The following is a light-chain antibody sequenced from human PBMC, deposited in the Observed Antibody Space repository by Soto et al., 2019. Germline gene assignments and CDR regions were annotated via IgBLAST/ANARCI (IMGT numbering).Light chain of an antibody. V-gene: IGKV3-15*01. J-gene: IGKJ5*01. CDR2: DSS. CDR1: QGIGST. Sequence: EIVLTQSPAALSVSPGERVTLSCRASQGIGSTLAWYQQKPGQTPRLLIYDSSTRAIGIPTRFSGSRSGTEFTLTINGLQSEDFAVYYCQQRNIWPPVTFGQGTRLEIK. CDR3: QQRNIWPPVT.